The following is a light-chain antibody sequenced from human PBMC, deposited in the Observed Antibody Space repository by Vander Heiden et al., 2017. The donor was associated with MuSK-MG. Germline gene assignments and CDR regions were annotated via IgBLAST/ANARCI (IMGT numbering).Light chain of an antibody. V-gene: IGKV1-39*01. CDR2: TAS. CDR3: QQSDNTPWT. Sequence: DIQMTQSPSSLSASVGDTVTITCRASQSISGYLNWYQQKPGKAPKRLIYTASNLQSAVPSRFIGIGYGYNFLTDFTLTIIRLQPEDLATSDCQQSDNTPWTFGQGTKVEIK. J-gene: IGKJ1*01. CDR1: QSISGY.